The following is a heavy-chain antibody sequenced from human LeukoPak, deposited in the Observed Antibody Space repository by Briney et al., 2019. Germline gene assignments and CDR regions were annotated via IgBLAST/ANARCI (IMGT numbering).Heavy chain of an antibody. CDR3: VRDREYSYGYDY. CDR1: GFTFSTYA. CDR2: ISYDGSNK. V-gene: IGHV3-30*04. Sequence: GGSLRLSCAASGFTFSTYAMHWVRQAPGKGLEWVALISYDGSNKYYADSVKGRFTISRDNSKNTLYLQMNSLRAEDTAVYYCVRDREYSYGYDYWGQGTLVTVSS. J-gene: IGHJ4*02. D-gene: IGHD5-18*01.